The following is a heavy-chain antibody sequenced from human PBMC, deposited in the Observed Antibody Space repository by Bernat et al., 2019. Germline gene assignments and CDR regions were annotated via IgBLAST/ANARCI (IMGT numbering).Heavy chain of an antibody. CDR1: GGTFSSYA. J-gene: IGHJ3*02. D-gene: IGHD6-19*01. CDR3: ARDHSSGGADAFDI. CDR2: IIPIFGTA. Sequence: KPVSPLLLAYKTSGGTFSSYAISWVRQAPGQGLEWMGGIIPIFGTANYAQKFQGRVTITADESTSTAYMELSSLRSEDKAVYYCARDHSSGGADAFDIWGQGTMV. V-gene: IGHV1-69*01.